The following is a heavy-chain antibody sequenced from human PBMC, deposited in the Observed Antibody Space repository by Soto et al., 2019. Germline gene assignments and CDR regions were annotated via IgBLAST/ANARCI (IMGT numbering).Heavy chain of an antibody. V-gene: IGHV4-31*03. D-gene: IGHD5-18*01. CDR3: ARTLYSYGLYYMDV. Sequence: SETLSLTCTVSGGSISSGGYYWSWIRQHPGKGLEWIGYIYYSGSTYYNPSLKSRVTISVDTSKNQFSLKLSSVTAADTAVYYCARTLYSYGLYYMDVWGKGTTVTVSS. CDR2: IYYSGST. CDR1: GGSISSGGYY. J-gene: IGHJ6*03.